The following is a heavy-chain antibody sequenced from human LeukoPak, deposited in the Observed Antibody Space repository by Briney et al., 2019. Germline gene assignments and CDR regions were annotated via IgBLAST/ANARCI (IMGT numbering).Heavy chain of an antibody. Sequence: SETLSLTCTVSGGSISSSSYYWGWIRQPPGKGLEWIGNIDYSGSTYYNPSFRSRVTMSVYTAKNQFSLRLSSVTAADTAVYYCARWHSSGWFRFDSWGQGTLITVSS. CDR1: GGSISSSSYY. CDR3: ARWHSSGWFRFDS. V-gene: IGHV4-39*01. J-gene: IGHJ4*02. D-gene: IGHD6-19*01. CDR2: IDYSGST.